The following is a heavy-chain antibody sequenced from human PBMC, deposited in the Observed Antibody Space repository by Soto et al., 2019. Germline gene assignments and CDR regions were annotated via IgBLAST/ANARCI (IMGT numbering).Heavy chain of an antibody. J-gene: IGHJ4*02. CDR3: TKEGITMIKEGSIDY. V-gene: IGHV3-15*01. D-gene: IGHD3-22*01. Sequence: GGSLRLSCAASGSTFSNAWMTWVRQAPGKGLEWVGRIKSKTDGGTTDYAAPVKGRFTISRDDSKNTLYLQMNSLKTEDTAMYYCTKEGITMIKEGSIDYWGQGTLVTVSS. CDR1: GSTFSNAW. CDR2: IKSKTDGGTT.